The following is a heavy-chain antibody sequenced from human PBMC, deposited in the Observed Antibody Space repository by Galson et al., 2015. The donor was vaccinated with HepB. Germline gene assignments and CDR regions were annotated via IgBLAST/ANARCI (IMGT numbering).Heavy chain of an antibody. CDR3: AKELYYYDSSGYFYLGAGMDV. V-gene: IGHV3-9*01. CDR1: GFTFDDYA. CDR2: ISWNSGSI. J-gene: IGHJ6*02. Sequence: SLRLSCAASGFTFDDYAMHWVRQAPGKGLEWVSGISWNSGSIGYADSVKGRFTISRDNAKNSLYLQMNSLRAEDTALYYCAKELYYYDSSGYFYLGAGMDVWGQGTTVPVSS. D-gene: IGHD3-22*01.